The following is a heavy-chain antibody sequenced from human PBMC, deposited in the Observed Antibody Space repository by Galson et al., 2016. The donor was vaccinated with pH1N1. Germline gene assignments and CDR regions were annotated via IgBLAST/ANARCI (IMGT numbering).Heavy chain of an antibody. V-gene: IGHV5-51*03. CDR1: GYTFTTYW. D-gene: IGHD2/OR15-2a*01. CDR3: ARRSTELGLDY. CDR2: IYPGDSET. Sequence: QSGAEVTKPGESLKISCQASGYTFTTYWIGWVRQMPGKGLEWMRIIYPGDSETKYSPAFEGQVTFAVDKSKNTAYLHWSSLKASDTAIYYCARRSTELGLDYWGQGVLVTVSS. J-gene: IGHJ4*02.